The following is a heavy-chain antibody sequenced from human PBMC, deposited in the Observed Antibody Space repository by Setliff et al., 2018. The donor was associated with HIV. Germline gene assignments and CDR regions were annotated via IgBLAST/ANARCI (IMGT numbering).Heavy chain of an antibody. J-gene: IGHJ4*02. CDR2: INPSGGST. CDR3: ARGKVVRGVIPSYYFDY. CDR1: GYTFTSYY. D-gene: IGHD3-10*01. V-gene: IGHV1-46*01. Sequence: ASVKVSCKASGYTFTSYYMHWVRQAPGQGLEWMGIINPSGGSTSYAQKFQGRVTMTRDTSTSIVDMELSSLRSEDTAVYYCARGKVVRGVIPSYYFDYWGQGTLVTVPQ.